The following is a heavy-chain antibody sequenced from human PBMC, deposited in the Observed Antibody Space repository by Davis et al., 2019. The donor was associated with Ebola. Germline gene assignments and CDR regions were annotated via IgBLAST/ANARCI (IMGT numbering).Heavy chain of an antibody. V-gene: IGHV3-30-3*01. CDR1: GFTFSSYA. CDR3: ARARLAAAGTNWFDP. D-gene: IGHD6-13*01. CDR2: ISYDGSNK. Sequence: GESLKIPCAASGFTFSSYAMHRVRQAPGKGLEWVAGISYDGSNKYYADSVKGRFTISRDNSKNTLYLQMNSLRAEDTAVYYCARARLAAAGTNWFDPWGQGTLVTVSS. J-gene: IGHJ5*02.